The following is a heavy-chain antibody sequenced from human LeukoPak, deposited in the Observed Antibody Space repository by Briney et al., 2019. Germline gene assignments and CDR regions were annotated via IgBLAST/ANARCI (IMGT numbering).Heavy chain of an antibody. D-gene: IGHD3-16*01. CDR1: GFTFSSYE. CDR2: VSTTGTII. J-gene: IGHJ4*02. Sequence: GGSLRLSCAASGFTFSSYEMNWVRQAPGKGLEWVSYVSTTGTIIYYADPVKGRFTLSRDNAKNSLYLQMNSLRVEDTAVYYCARGWLLRGAFDFWGQGTLATVSS. V-gene: IGHV3-48*03. CDR3: ARGWLLRGAFDF.